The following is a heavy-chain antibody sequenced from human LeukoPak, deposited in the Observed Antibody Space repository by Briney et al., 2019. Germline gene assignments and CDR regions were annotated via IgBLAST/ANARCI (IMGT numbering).Heavy chain of an antibody. D-gene: IGHD3-22*01. CDR3: ARGYFGPAYYFDI. Sequence: PSETLSLTCIVSGDSVTGRFWSWVRQSPGKALEWIGCVSHSEHTRYNSSLRSRVSLSLDTSQNQFSLRLSSVTAADTAIYYRARGYFGPAYYFDIWGQGALVTVAS. V-gene: IGHV4-59*02. CDR1: GDSVTGRF. CDR2: VSHSEHT. J-gene: IGHJ4*02.